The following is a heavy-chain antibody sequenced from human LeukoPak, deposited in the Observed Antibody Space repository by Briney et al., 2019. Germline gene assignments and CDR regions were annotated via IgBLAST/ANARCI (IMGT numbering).Heavy chain of an antibody. Sequence: PGGPLTLLCAASGFTFSGNSIHRARQAPPQGLDWVSSITSSSSYIYYADTAKGRCTITSANAKNSLYLQMKSLRAEDTAAHYCASCSGGSCCVRRYFEYWGQKTLVTVSS. V-gene: IGHV3-21*01. CDR1: GFTFSGNS. D-gene: IGHD2-15*01. CDR3: ASCSGGSCCVRRYFEY. J-gene: IGHJ4*02. CDR2: ITSSSSYI.